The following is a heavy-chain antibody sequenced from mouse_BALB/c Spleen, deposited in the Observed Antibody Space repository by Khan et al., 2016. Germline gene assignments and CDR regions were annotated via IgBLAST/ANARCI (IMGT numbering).Heavy chain of an antibody. D-gene: IGHD1-1*01. CDR1: GFDFSRYW. V-gene: IGHV4-1*02. Sequence: EVKLLESGGGLVQPGGSLKLSCAASGFDFSRYWMSWVRQAPGKGLEWIGEINPDSSKTNYTPSLKDKFIISRDNAKNTLYLQMSKVRSEDTALYYCARRGYYFSMDNWGQGTSVTVSS. CDR3: ARRGYYFSMDN. J-gene: IGHJ4*01. CDR2: INPDSSKT.